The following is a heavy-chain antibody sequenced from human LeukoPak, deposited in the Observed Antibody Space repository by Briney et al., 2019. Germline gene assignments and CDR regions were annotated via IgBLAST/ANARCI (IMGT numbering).Heavy chain of an antibody. V-gene: IGHV4-34*01. Sequence: SETLSLTCAVYVGSFSGYYWRWIRQPPGKGWEWIGEINHIGSTNYNPSLKSRVTISVDTSKNQFSMKLSSVTAADTAVYYCARVQQQLWYYYYYYYMDVWGKGTTVTVSS. CDR2: INHIGST. D-gene: IGHD6-13*01. J-gene: IGHJ6*03. CDR3: ARVQQQLWYYYYYYYMDV. CDR1: VGSFSGYY.